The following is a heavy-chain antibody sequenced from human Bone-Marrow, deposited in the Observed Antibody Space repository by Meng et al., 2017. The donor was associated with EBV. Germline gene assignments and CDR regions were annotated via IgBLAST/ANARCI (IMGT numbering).Heavy chain of an antibody. V-gene: IGHV4-34*01. D-gene: IGHD2-8*02. CDR2: INHSGST. Sequence: QVQLQQWGAGLLKPSETLSLTCAVYGGSFSGYYWSWIRQPPGKGLEWIGEINHSGSTNYNPSLKSRVTISVDTSKNQFSLKLSSVTAADTAVYYCSRDLVGSADSWGQGTLVTVSS. CDR1: GGSFSGYY. CDR3: SRDLVGSADS. J-gene: IGHJ4*02.